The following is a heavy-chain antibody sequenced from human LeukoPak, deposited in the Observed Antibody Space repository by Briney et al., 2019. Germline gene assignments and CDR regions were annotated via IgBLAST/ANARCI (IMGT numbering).Heavy chain of an antibody. CDR1: GFTVSSNY. CDR2: ISSSGSTI. Sequence: GGSLRLSCAASGFTVSSNYMSWIRQAPGKGLEWVSYISSSGSTIYYADSVKGRFTISRDNAKNSLYLQMNSLRAEDTAVYYCARDRAERNFDYWGQGTLVTVSS. D-gene: IGHD3-10*01. J-gene: IGHJ4*02. V-gene: IGHV3-11*04. CDR3: ARDRAERNFDY.